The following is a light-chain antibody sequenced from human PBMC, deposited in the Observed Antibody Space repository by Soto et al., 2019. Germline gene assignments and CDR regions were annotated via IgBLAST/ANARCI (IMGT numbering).Light chain of an antibody. Sequence: DIVMTQSPDSLAVSLGERATINCKSSQSVLYSSNNNNYLAWFQQKPGQPPKLLLYWASTRESGVPDRFSGSGSGTDFTLAIRSLQAEDVAVYYCHQYYSPPLTFGQGTKVEIK. J-gene: IGKJ1*01. V-gene: IGKV4-1*01. CDR3: HQYYSPPLT. CDR1: QSVLYSSNNNNY. CDR2: WAS.